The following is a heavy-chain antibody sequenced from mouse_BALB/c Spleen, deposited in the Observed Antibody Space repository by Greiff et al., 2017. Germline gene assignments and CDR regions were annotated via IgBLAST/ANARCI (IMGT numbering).Heavy chain of an antibody. CDR1: GFTFSSYA. J-gene: IGHJ3*01. V-gene: IGHV5-6-5*01. CDR3: ARGYRYDGFAY. CDR2: ISSGGST. Sequence: DVKLVESGGGLVKPGGSLKLSCAASGFTFSSYAMSWVRQTPEKRLEWVASISSGGSTYYPDSVKGRFTISRDNARNILYLQMSSLRSEDTAMYYCARGYRYDGFAYWGQGTLVTVSA. D-gene: IGHD2-14*01.